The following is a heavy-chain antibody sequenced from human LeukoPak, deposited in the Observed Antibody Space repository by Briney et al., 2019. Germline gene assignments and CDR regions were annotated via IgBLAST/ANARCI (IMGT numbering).Heavy chain of an antibody. D-gene: IGHD6-19*01. J-gene: IGHJ4*02. CDR3: ARDREIAVAGTGFDY. Sequence: SETLSLTCTVSGGSISSYYWSWIRQPPGKGLEWIGYIYYSGSTNYNPSLKSRVTISVDTSKNQFSLKLSPVTAADTAVYYCARDREIAVAGTGFDYWGQGTLVTVSS. CDR1: GGSISSYY. CDR2: IYYSGST. V-gene: IGHV4-59*01.